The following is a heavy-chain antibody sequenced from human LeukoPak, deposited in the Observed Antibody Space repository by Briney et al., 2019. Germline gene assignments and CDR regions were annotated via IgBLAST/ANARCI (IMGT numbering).Heavy chain of an antibody. J-gene: IGHJ4*02. CDR1: EFDFSSHA. V-gene: IGHV3-23*01. CDR2: ISISGSKT. CDR3: ANEIRPNDY. Sequence: GGSLRLSCAASEFDFSSHATTWVHQAPGKGLEWVSAISISGSKTYYADSVKGRFTISRDNSKNTLYLQMNSLRAEDTAVYYCANEIRPNDYWGQGTQVTVSS. D-gene: IGHD4-17*01.